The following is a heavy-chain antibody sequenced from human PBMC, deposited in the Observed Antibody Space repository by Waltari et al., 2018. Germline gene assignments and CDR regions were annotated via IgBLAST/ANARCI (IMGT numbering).Heavy chain of an antibody. D-gene: IGHD1-26*01. CDR1: GSPFTSSH. J-gene: IGHJ5*02. CDR2: FNPKNGDS. CDR3: ARDPGPIVGAPDL. V-gene: IGHV1-2*02. Sequence: QEQLVPPGSEVKKPGASVRVSCPASGSPFTSSHVHWFRQTPGQGFVWMGWFNPKNGDSNSAEKFLGRVTMTRDTSINTVYLDLSGLRSDDTAVFFCARDPGPIVGAPDLWGQGTLVTVSS.